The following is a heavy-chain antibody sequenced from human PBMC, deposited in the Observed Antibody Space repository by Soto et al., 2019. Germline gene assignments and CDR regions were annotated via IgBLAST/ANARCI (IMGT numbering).Heavy chain of an antibody. CDR1: GFTVSSNY. Sequence: EVQLVESGGGLVQPGGSLSVSCAASGFTVSSNYMSWVRQAPGKGLEWASVIYSGGTTYYADSVKGRFTISRDNSRNTLDLQMNSLRAEDTAVYYCVRNTGWDTPMVHCGQGTLVTVSS. V-gene: IGHV3-66*01. CDR2: IYSGGTT. CDR3: VRNTGWDTPMVH. D-gene: IGHD5-18*01. J-gene: IGHJ4*02.